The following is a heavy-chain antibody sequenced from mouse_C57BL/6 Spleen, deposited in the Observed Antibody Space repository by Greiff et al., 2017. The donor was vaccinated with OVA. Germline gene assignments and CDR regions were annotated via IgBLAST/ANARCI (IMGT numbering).Heavy chain of an antibody. CDR2: INYDGSST. V-gene: IGHV5-16*01. CDR3: AREEGSWLAY. CDR1: GFTFSDYY. J-gene: IGHJ3*01. Sequence: EVKLVESEGGLVQPGSSMKLSCTASGFTFSDYYMAWVRQVPERGLEWVASINYDGSSTYYLASLKSRFIISRDNAKNMLYLQMSSLKSEDTATYYCAREEGSWLAYWGQGTLVTVSA.